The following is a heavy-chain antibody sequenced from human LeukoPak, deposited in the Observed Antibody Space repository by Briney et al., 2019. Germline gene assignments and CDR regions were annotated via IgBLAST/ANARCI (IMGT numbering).Heavy chain of an antibody. CDR1: GFTFRRYW. CDR3: ARGAVAGTWDYYFDY. Sequence: GGSLRLSCAASGFTFRRYWMHRVRQAPGKGLVWVSRIYSDGRTTNYADSVKGRFTISRDNAKNTVYVQMNSLRAEDTAVYYCARGAVAGTWDYYFDYWGQGTLVTVSS. CDR2: IYSDGRTT. V-gene: IGHV3-74*01. D-gene: IGHD6-19*01. J-gene: IGHJ4*02.